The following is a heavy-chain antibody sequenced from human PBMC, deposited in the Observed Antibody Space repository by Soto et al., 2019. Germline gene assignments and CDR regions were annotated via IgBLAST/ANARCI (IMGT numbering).Heavy chain of an antibody. J-gene: IGHJ5*02. V-gene: IGHV1-8*02. CDR1: GGTFSSYD. CDR3: ARAGKITIFGVVIMPYNWFDP. Sequence: ASVKVSCKASGGTFSSYDINWVRQATGQGLEWMGWMNPNSGNTGYAQKFQGRVTMTRNTSISTAYMELSSLRSEDTAVYYCARAGKITIFGVVIMPYNWFDPWGQGTLVTVSS. D-gene: IGHD3-3*01. CDR2: MNPNSGNT.